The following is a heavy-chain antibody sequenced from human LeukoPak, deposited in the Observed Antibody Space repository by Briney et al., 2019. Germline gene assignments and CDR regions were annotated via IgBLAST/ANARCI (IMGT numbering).Heavy chain of an antibody. CDR3: ARDVDANYYDSSGGFDP. CDR1: GGSISSGGYY. Sequence: SQTLSLTCTVSGGSISSGGYYWSWIRQHPGKGLEWIGYIYYIGSTYYNPSLKSRVTISVATSKNQFSLKLSSVTAADTAVYYCARDVDANYYDSSGGFDPWGQGTLVTVSS. V-gene: IGHV4-31*03. CDR2: IYYIGST. J-gene: IGHJ5*02. D-gene: IGHD3-22*01.